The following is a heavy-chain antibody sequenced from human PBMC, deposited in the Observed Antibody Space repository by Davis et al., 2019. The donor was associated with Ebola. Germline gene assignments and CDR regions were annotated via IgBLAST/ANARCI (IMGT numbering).Heavy chain of an antibody. CDR1: GGTFTSYG. Sequence: ASVKVSCKASGGTFTSYGISWVRQAPGQGLEWMGWISAYNGNTNYAQKLQGRVTMTRDTSTSTVYMELSSLRSEDTAVYYCTSGSYAGGEDYWGQGTLVTVSS. J-gene: IGHJ4*02. CDR3: TSGSYAGGEDY. D-gene: IGHD1-26*01. CDR2: ISAYNGNT. V-gene: IGHV1-18*01.